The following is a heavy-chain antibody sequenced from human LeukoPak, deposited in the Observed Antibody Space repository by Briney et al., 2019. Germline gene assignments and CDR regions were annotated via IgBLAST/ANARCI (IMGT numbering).Heavy chain of an antibody. V-gene: IGHV4-31*03. Sequence: PSETLSLTCTVSGGSLSSGGYYWRWIRQHPGKGLEWIGYIYYSGSTYYNPSLKSRVTISVDTSKNQFSLKLSSVTAADTAVYYCARDDTYSGFDYWGQGTLVTVSS. J-gene: IGHJ4*02. CDR3: ARDDTYSGFDY. CDR2: IYYSGST. D-gene: IGHD4-11*01. CDR1: GGSLSSGGYY.